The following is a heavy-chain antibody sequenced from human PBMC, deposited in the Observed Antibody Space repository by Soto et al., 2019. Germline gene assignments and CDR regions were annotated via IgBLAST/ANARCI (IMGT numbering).Heavy chain of an antibody. D-gene: IGHD3-3*02. CDR2: IIPIFGTA. CDR1: GGTFSSYA. J-gene: IGHJ6*02. V-gene: IGHV1-69*01. Sequence: QVQLVQSGAEVKKPGSSVKVSCKASGGTFSSYAISWVRQAPGQGLEWMGGIIPIFGTANYAQKFQGRVTITADDSTSPAYMELSSLRSEDTAVYYCARPKTPFLDYYYYGMDVWGQGTTVTVSS. CDR3: ARPKTPFLDYYYYGMDV.